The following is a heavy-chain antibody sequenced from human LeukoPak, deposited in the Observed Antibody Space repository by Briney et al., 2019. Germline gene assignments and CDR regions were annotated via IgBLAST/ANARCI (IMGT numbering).Heavy chain of an antibody. Sequence: SVKVSCKASGGNLSSYATTWGQQAPGQGLEWMGGIIPIFGTANYAQKFQGRVTITADESTSTAYMELSSLRSEDTAVYYCARLSVTFDAFDIWGQGTMVTVSS. CDR3: ARLSVTFDAFDI. D-gene: IGHD4-17*01. J-gene: IGHJ3*02. CDR1: GGNLSSYA. V-gene: IGHV1-69*13. CDR2: IIPIFGTA.